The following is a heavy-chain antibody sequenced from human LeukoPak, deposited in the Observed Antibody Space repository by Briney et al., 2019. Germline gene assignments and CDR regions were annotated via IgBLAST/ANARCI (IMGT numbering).Heavy chain of an antibody. J-gene: IGHJ4*02. V-gene: IGHV3-11*01. CDR1: GFTFSDSY. CDR2: ISSDGSPI. CDR3: ARLVMATIDC. D-gene: IGHD5-24*01. Sequence: PGGSLRLSCAASGFTFSDSYMSWIRQAPGKGLEWVAYISSDGSPIYYADSVKGRFTISRDNAKNSLYLQVNSLRAEDTAVYYCARLVMATIDCWGQGTLVTVSS.